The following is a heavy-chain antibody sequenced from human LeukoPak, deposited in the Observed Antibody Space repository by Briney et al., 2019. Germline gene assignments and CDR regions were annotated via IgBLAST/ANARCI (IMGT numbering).Heavy chain of an antibody. D-gene: IGHD3-22*01. Sequence: GGSLRLSCAASGFPFSAYSMNWVRQAPGKGLEWVSSISGSSNYMYYADSVKGRFTTSRDNAKNSLYLQMNSLRAEDTAVYYCAKAYYDGSGYSYYFDYWGQGTLVTVSS. V-gene: IGHV3-21*01. CDR3: AKAYYDGSGYSYYFDY. CDR2: ISGSSNYM. CDR1: GFPFSAYS. J-gene: IGHJ4*02.